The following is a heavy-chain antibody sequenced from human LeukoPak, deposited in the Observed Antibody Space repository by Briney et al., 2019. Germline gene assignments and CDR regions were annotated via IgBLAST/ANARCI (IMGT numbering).Heavy chain of an antibody. CDR2: IYYSGST. J-gene: IGHJ5*02. CDR3: ARGGEGPELNWFDP. Sequence: SQTLSLTCTVSGGSISSGGYYWSWIRQHPGKGLEWIGYIYYSGSTYYNPSLRSRVTISIDTSKNQFSLKLTSVTAADTAVDYCARGGEGPELNWFDPWGQGTLVNVSS. V-gene: IGHV4-31*03. CDR1: GGSISSGGYY. D-gene: IGHD3-10*01.